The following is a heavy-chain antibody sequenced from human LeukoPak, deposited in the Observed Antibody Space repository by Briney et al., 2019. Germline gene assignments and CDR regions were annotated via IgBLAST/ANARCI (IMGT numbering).Heavy chain of an antibody. D-gene: IGHD3-22*01. CDR1: GGSVSSGTYY. CDR3: ARDEDNSGRYYYYMDV. J-gene: IGHJ6*03. V-gene: IGHV4-61*01. Sequence: PSETLSLTCTVSGGSVSSGTYYWNWIRQPPGKGLEWIGYIYHSGSTNYNPSLKSQATISVDTSKNQFSLKLSYVTTADTAVYYCARDEDNSGRYYYYMDVWGKGTTVTVSS. CDR2: IYHSGST.